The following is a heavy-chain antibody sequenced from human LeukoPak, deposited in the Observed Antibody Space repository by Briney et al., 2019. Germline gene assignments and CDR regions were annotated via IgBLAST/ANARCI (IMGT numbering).Heavy chain of an antibody. D-gene: IGHD5-12*01. V-gene: IGHV3-74*01. Sequence: GGSLRLSCAASGFTFRNYWVHWVRQAPGKGPVWVSRINDDGSSTSYADSVKGRFTISRDNAKNTVYLQMNSLRAEDTAVYYCASPSTSRGYSGYDYYYWGQGTLVTVSS. CDR3: ASPSTSRGYSGYDYYY. J-gene: IGHJ4*02. CDR2: INDDGSST. CDR1: GFTFRNYW.